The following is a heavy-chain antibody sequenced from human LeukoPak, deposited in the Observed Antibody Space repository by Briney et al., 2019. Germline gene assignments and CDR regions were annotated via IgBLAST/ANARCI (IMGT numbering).Heavy chain of an antibody. CDR3: AKRIWSGYLYYYYGMDV. D-gene: IGHD3-3*01. V-gene: IGHV3-23*01. J-gene: IGHJ6*02. Sequence: GGSLRLSCAASGFTFSSYAMSWVRQAPGKGLEWVSAISGRGGSTYYADSVKGRFTISRDNSKNTLYLQMNSLRAEDTAVYYCAKRIWSGYLYYYYGMDVWGQGTTVTVSS. CDR2: ISGRGGST. CDR1: GFTFSSYA.